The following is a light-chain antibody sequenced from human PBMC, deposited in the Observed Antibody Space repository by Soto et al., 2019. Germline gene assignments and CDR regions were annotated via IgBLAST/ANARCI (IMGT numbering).Light chain of an antibody. V-gene: IGLV1-47*01. CDR1: SSNIGSNY. Sequence: QSVLTQPPSASGTPGQRVTISCSGSSSNIGSNYLYWYQQLPGTAPKLLIYRNNQRPSGVPYRFSGSKSGTSASLAIRWLLFVDEDDYYCGGWDESLSGNWVFGGGTKLTVL. CDR3: GGWDESLSGNWV. CDR2: RNN. J-gene: IGLJ3*02.